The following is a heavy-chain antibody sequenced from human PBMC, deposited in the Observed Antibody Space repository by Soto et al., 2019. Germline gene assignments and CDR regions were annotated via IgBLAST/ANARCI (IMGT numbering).Heavy chain of an antibody. D-gene: IGHD6-19*01. CDR3: ARDVLSSGWYVGFDY. J-gene: IGHJ4*02. Sequence: EVQLVESGGGLIQSGGSLRLSCAASGFSVSNKYISWVRQAPGKGLEWVSVIYAGGSTYYADSVKGRFAISRDNSKNMLYLQINSLRAEETAVYYCARDVLSSGWYVGFDYWGQGTLVTVSS. CDR1: GFSVSNKY. CDR2: IYAGGST. V-gene: IGHV3-53*01.